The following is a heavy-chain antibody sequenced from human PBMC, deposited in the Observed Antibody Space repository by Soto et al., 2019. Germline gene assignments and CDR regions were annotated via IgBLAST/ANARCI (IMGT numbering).Heavy chain of an antibody. Sequence: EVQLVESGGGLVKPGGSLRLSCAASGFTFNNAWMSWVRQAPGKGLEWVGRIKSKTEGGTTDYAAPVNGRFTISRHDSKNTLYLQMNSLKTEDAAVYYCNKGGLGELNAFDIWGQGTMVTVS. CDR2: IKSKTEGGTT. J-gene: IGHJ3*02. D-gene: IGHD3-9*01. CDR3: NKGGLGELNAFDI. CDR1: GFTFNNAW. V-gene: IGHV3-15*01.